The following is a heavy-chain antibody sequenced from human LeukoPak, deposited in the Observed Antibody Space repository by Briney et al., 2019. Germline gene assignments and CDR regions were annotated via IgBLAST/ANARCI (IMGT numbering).Heavy chain of an antibody. D-gene: IGHD6-13*01. V-gene: IGHV3-30*18. Sequence: GGSLRLSCAASGFTFNSYGMHWVRQAPGKGLEWVAVISYDGSNKYYADSVKGRFTISRDNSKNTLYLQMNSLRAEDTAVYYCAKGTIAAAGNLDYWGQGTLVTVSS. CDR3: AKGTIAAAGNLDY. CDR1: GFTFNSYG. CDR2: ISYDGSNK. J-gene: IGHJ4*02.